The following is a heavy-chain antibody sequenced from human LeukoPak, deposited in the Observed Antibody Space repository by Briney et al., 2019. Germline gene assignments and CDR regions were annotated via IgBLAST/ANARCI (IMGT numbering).Heavy chain of an antibody. CDR1: GFTFSSSA. D-gene: IGHD2-15*01. CDR3: AKQLGYCSDGSCYFPY. V-gene: IGHV3-23*01. J-gene: IGHJ4*02. Sequence: GGSLRLSCAASGFTFSSSAMSWVRQAPGKGLEWVSAISNNGGYTYYADSVQGRFTISRDNSKSTLCLQMNSLRAEDTAVCYCAKQLGYCSDGSCYFPYWGQGTLVTVSS. CDR2: ISNNGGYT.